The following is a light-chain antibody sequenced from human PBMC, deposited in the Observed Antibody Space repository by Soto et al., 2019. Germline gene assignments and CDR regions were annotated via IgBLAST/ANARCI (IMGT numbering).Light chain of an antibody. CDR1: SSNIGSNT. J-gene: IGLJ3*02. CDR2: RND. V-gene: IGLV1-44*01. Sequence: QSVLTQAPSASGTPGQRVTISCSGSSSNIGSNTVTWYQQVPGTAPKLLIYRNDQRPSGVPDRFSGSKSGTSASLAIAGLQSEDEADYYCAAWDDSLNGWVFGGGTKLTVL. CDR3: AAWDDSLNGWV.